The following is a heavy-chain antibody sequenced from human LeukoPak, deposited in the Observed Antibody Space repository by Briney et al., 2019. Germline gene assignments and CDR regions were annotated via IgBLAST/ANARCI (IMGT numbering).Heavy chain of an antibody. J-gene: IGHJ6*03. CDR2: ISAYNGNT. CDR1: GYTFTSYG. CDR3: VRVAAAGPYYHYMDV. Sequence: ASVKVSCKASGYTFTSYGISWVRQAPGQGLEWMAWISAYNGNTNYAQKLQGRVTMTTDTSTSTAYMELRSLRSDDTAVYYCVRVAAAGPYYHYMDVSGKGTTVSVS. V-gene: IGHV1-18*01. D-gene: IGHD6-13*01.